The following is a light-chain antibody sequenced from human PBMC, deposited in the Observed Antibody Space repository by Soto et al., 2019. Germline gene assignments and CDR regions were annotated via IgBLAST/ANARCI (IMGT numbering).Light chain of an antibody. Sequence: QSALTQPPSASGSPGQSVTISCTGTSSDVGDYNYVSWYQHHPGKAPKVMIYEVSKRPSGVPDRFSVSKSGSSASLAITGLQAEDEAYYYCQTYDSSLNTWVFGGGTKLTVL. CDR1: SSDVGDYNY. CDR2: EVS. CDR3: QTYDSSLNTWV. V-gene: IGLV2-8*01. J-gene: IGLJ3*02.